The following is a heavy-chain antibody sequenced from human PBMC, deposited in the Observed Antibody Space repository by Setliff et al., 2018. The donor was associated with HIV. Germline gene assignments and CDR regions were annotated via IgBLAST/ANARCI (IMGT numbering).Heavy chain of an antibody. D-gene: IGHD3-10*01. J-gene: IGHJ4*01. V-gene: IGHV2-5*02. CDR2: IYWDDDT. CDR3: VHVSYYREVYFDA. Sequence: SGPTLVNPPQTLTLTCTVSGFALASIGVGVGWVRQPPGEGLEWLALIYWDDDTRYNPSLKNRLTITKDTSRNQVDLTVSNMDPVDTATYFCVHVSYYREVYFDAWGQGILVTVSS. CDR1: GFALASIGVG.